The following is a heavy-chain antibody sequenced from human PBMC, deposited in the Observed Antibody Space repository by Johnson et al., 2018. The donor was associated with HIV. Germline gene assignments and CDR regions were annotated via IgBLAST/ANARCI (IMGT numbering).Heavy chain of an antibody. V-gene: IGHV3-13*01. CDR1: GFTFSCYD. CDR2: IGTAGDT. J-gene: IGHJ3*01. CDR3: AKAVAKVGACMSFDF. Sequence: VQLVESGGGLVQPGGSLRLSCAASGFTFSCYDVHWVRQATGKGLEWVSPIGTAGDTYYPGSVKGRFTISRENAKNTLYLQMSSLRAEDTAGYYCAKAVAKVGACMSFDFWGQGTMVTVSS. D-gene: IGHD1-26*01.